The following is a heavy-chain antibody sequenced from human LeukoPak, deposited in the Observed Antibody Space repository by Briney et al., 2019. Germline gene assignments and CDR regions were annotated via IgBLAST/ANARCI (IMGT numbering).Heavy chain of an antibody. CDR2: ISSSSSYI. D-gene: IGHD3-10*01. Sequence: GGSLRLSCAASGFTFSSYSMNWVRQAPGKGLEWVSSISSSSSYIYYADSVKGRFTISRDNAKNSLYLQMNSLRAEDTAVYYCARDLMLLWFGEGEDGMDVWGQGTTVTVSS. CDR3: ARDLMLLWFGEGEDGMDV. V-gene: IGHV3-21*01. J-gene: IGHJ6*02. CDR1: GFTFSSYS.